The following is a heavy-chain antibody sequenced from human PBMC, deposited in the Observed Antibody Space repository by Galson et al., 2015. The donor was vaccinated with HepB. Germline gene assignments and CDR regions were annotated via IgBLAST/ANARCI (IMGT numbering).Heavy chain of an antibody. V-gene: IGHV1-18*01. CDR2: ISAYNRNT. CDR3: ARGHYYDRSGYYGNDYYYYMDV. Sequence: SVKVSCKASGYIFTNFGITWVRQAPGQGLEWMGWISAYNRNTYYAQKFQGRVTVTTDTSTRTAYMELRSLRSDDTAVYYCARGHYYDRSGYYGNDYYYYMDVWGKGTTVTVSS. CDR1: GYIFTNFG. D-gene: IGHD3-22*01. J-gene: IGHJ6*03.